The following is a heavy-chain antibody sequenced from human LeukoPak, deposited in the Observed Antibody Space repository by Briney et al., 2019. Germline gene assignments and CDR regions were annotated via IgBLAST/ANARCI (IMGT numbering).Heavy chain of an antibody. J-gene: IGHJ6*02. Sequence: PSETLSLTCIVSGGSISSYYWSWIRQPPGKGLEWIGYIYYSGSTNYNPSLKSRVTISVDTSKNQFSLKLSSVTAADTAVYYCARLKAAAGTRYYYYGMDVWGQGTTVTVSS. D-gene: IGHD6-13*01. V-gene: IGHV4-59*08. CDR3: ARLKAAAGTRYYYYGMDV. CDR1: GGSISSYY. CDR2: IYYSGST.